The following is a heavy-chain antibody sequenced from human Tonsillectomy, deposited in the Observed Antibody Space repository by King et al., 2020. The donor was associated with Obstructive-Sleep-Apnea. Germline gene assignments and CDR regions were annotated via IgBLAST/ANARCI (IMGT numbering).Heavy chain of an antibody. V-gene: IGHV4-34*01. Sequence: VQLQQWGAGLLKSSETLSLTCAVFGGSFSDYYWSWIRQPPGKGLEWIGEINHSGSTNYNPSLKSRVTISLEPTKNQFSLKLNSVTAADTAVYYCARGSGAAAVNWFDPWGQGTLVTVSS. CDR1: GGSFSDYY. CDR2: INHSGST. J-gene: IGHJ5*02. D-gene: IGHD6-13*01. CDR3: ARGSGAAAVNWFDP.